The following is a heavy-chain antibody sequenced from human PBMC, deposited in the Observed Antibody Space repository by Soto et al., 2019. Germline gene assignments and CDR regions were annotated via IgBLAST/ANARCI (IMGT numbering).Heavy chain of an antibody. CDR1: GFSLSNARMG. D-gene: IGHD3-22*01. CDR3: ARYYYDSSGFHPNYYYGMDV. CDR2: IFSNDEK. Sequence: QVTLKESGPVLVKPTETLTLTCTVSGFSLSNARMGVSWIRQPPGKALEWLEHIFSNDEKSYSTSLKSRLTISKDTSKSQVVLTMTNMDPVDTATYYCARYYYDSSGFHPNYYYGMDVWGQGTTVTVSS. V-gene: IGHV2-26*01. J-gene: IGHJ6*02.